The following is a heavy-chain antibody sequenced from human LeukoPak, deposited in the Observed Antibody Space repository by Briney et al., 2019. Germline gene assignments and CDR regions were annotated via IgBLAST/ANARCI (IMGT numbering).Heavy chain of an antibody. V-gene: IGHV1-69*04. D-gene: IGHD2-15*01. CDR2: IIPILGIA. CDR1: GGTFSSYA. Sequence: GASVKVSCKASGGTFSSYAISWVRQAPGQGLEWMGRIIPILGIANYAQKFQGRVTITADKSTSTAYMELSSLRSEDTAVYYCARDCSGGSCYSEILWGQGTMVTVSS. J-gene: IGHJ3*01. CDR3: ARDCSGGSCYSEIL.